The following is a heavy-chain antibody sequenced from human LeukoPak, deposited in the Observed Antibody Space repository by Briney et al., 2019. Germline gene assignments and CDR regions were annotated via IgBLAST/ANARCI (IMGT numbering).Heavy chain of an antibody. CDR3: ARERVVVPAAPWEPYYYYGMDV. CDR1: GYTFTGYY. J-gene: IGHJ6*02. V-gene: IGHV1-2*02. CDR2: INPHSGGT. Sequence: GASVKVSCKASGYTFTGYYMHWVRQAPGQGLEWMGWINPHSGGTNYAQKFQGRVTMTRDTSISTAYMELSRLRSDDTAVYYCARERVVVPAAPWEPYYYYGMDVWGQGTTVTVSS. D-gene: IGHD2-2*01.